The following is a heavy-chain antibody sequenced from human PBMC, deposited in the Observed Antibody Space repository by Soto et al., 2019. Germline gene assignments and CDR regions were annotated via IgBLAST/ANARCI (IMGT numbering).Heavy chain of an antibody. CDR3: ARTEDILVTILNY. V-gene: IGHV3-11*01. D-gene: IGHD2-15*01. J-gene: IGHJ4*02. CDR1: GFTFSDYY. CDR2: VSSSGSSI. Sequence: GGSLRLSCAASGFTFSDYYIRWIRQAPGKGLEWVSYVSSSGSSIYYADSMKGRFTISRDNAQNSLSLQMNSLRAEDPDGYFCARTEDILVTILNYWGQGILVTVSS.